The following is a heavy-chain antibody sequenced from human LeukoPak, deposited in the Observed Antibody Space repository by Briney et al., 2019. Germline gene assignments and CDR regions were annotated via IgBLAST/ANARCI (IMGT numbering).Heavy chain of an antibody. D-gene: IGHD6-13*01. CDR1: GFPFSSYA. CDR2: IVGDGGST. CDR3: AKTHGSSWHPLDF. J-gene: IGHJ4*02. V-gene: IGHV3-23*01. Sequence: PGGSLRLSCAASGFPFSSYAMSWVRQAPGKGLEWVSAIVGDGGSTYYADSVKGRFTISRDNSNNTLYLQMNNLRAEDTAVYYCAKTHGSSWHPLDFWGQGTLVTASS.